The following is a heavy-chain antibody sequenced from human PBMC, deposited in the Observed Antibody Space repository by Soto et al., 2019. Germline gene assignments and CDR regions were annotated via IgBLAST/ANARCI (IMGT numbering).Heavy chain of an antibody. J-gene: IGHJ6*02. CDR2: INPKSGGT. CDR1: GYSFTDYH. V-gene: IGHV1-2*04. D-gene: IGHD2-8*01. CDR3: ARGDSTDCSNGVCSFFYNHDMDV. Sequence: QVQLVQSGAEVKKPGASVRVSCKASGYSFTDYHIHWVRQAPGQGLEWLGRINPKSGGTSTAQKIQGWVTMTTYTSISTASMELTRLTSDDTAIYYCARGDSTDCSNGVCSFFYNHDMDVWGQGTTVTVSS.